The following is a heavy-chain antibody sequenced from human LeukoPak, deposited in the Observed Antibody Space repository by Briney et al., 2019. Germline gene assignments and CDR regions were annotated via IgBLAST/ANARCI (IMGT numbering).Heavy chain of an antibody. CDR1: GGSFSGYY. CDR2: INHSGST. V-gene: IGHV4-34*01. CDR3: ARTHIVVVPAAPGLWFDP. Sequence: PSETLSLTCAVYGGSFSGYYWSWIRQPPGKGLEWIGEINHSGSTNYNPSLKSRVTISVDTSKNQFSLKLSSVTAADTAVYYCARTHIVVVPAAPGLWFDPWGQGTLVTVSS. J-gene: IGHJ5*02. D-gene: IGHD2-2*01.